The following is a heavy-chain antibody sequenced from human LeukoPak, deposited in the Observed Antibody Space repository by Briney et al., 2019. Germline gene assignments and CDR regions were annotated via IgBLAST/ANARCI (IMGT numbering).Heavy chain of an antibody. CDR1: GITLSNYG. V-gene: IGHV3-23*01. CDR3: AKRGVVIRVFLVGFHKEAYYFDS. Sequence: GGSLRLSCAVSGITLSNYGMSWVRQAPGKGLEWFAGLSGSGGGTNYADSVQGRFTISRDNPKNTLYLQMNSLRAEDTAVYFCAKRGVVIRVFLVGFHKEAYYFDSWGRGALVTVSS. D-gene: IGHD3-10*01. CDR2: LSGSGGGT. J-gene: IGHJ4*02.